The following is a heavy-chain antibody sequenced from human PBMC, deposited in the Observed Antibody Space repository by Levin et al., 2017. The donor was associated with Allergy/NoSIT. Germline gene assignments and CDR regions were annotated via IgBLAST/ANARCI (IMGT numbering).Heavy chain of an antibody. J-gene: IGHJ5*02. Sequence: GESLKISCKASGYTFTGYYMHWVRQAPGQGLEWMGWINPNSGGANYAQKFQGRVTMTRDTSISTAYMELSRLRSDDTAVYYCARFGGYSGYDYNWFDPWGQGTLVTVSS. CDR3: ARFGGYSGYDYNWFDP. V-gene: IGHV1-2*02. CDR2: INPNSGGA. D-gene: IGHD5-12*01. CDR1: GYTFTGYY.